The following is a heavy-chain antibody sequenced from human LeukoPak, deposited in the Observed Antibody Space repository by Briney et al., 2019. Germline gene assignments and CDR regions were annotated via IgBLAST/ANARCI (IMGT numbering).Heavy chain of an antibody. Sequence: SETLSLTCTVSGGSISSYYWSWIRQPPGKGLEWIGNIYTSGSTNYNPSLRGRVTMSLDTSKNQISLKLSSVTAADTAVYFCARFIYSTSCFAYWGQGTLVTVSS. V-gene: IGHV4-4*09. D-gene: IGHD6-13*01. J-gene: IGHJ4*02. CDR1: GGSISSYY. CDR2: IYTSGST. CDR3: ARFIYSTSCFAY.